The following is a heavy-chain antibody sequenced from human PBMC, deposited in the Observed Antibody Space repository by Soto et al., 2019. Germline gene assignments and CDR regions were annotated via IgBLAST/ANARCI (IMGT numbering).Heavy chain of an antibody. CDR1: GFTFDDYT. V-gene: IGHV3-43*01. J-gene: IGHJ6*02. Sequence: GGSLRLSCAASGFTFDDYTMHWVRQAPGKGLEWVSLISWVGVITSFADSVKGRFTISRDNSKNSLFLQMNILRTEDTAFFYCSKEEIRYYDFWSGLRAYYYYYGMDVWGQGTTVTVSS. CDR3: SKEEIRYYDFWSGLRAYYYYYGMDV. D-gene: IGHD3-3*01. CDR2: ISWVGVIT.